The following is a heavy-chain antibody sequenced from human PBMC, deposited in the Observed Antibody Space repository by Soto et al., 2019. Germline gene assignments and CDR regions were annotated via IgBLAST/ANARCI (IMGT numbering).Heavy chain of an antibody. D-gene: IGHD2-2*01. CDR1: GYTFTSYY. Sequence: AASVKVSCKASGYTFTSYYMHWVRQAPGQGLERMGIINPSGGSTSYAQKFQGRVTMTRDTSTSTVYMELRSLRSEDTSVYYCARDRSVGDIVVVPAASLAIDAFDISGHGTMVTVAS. V-gene: IGHV1-46*01. CDR2: INPSGGST. J-gene: IGHJ3*02. CDR3: ARDRSVGDIVVVPAASLAIDAFDI.